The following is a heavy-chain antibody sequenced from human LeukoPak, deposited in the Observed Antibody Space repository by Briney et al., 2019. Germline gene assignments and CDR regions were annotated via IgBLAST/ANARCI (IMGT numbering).Heavy chain of an antibody. CDR1: GGSISSGDYY. Sequence: SQTLSLTCTVSGGSISSGDYYWSWIRQPPGKGLEWIGYIYYSRSTYYNPSLKTRVTISVDTSKNQFSLKLSSVTAADTAVYYCAREGKSGYYDSSGYYYLTVFDYWGQGTLVTVSS. CDR3: AREGKSGYYDSSGYYYLTVFDY. V-gene: IGHV4-30-4*08. J-gene: IGHJ4*02. D-gene: IGHD3-22*01. CDR2: IYYSRST.